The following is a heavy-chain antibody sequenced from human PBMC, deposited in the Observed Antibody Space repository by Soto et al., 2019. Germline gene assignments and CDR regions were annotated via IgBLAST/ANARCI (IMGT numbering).Heavy chain of an antibody. J-gene: IGHJ6*03. Sequence: GASVKVSCKASGYTFTSYDINWVRQATGQGLEWMGWMNPNSGNTGYAQKFQGRVTMTRNTSISTAYMELSSLRSEDTAVYYCARGGAPYGDYGYYHYYMDVWGKGTTVTVSS. CDR2: MNPNSGNT. V-gene: IGHV1-8*01. D-gene: IGHD4-17*01. CDR1: GYTFTSYD. CDR3: ARGGAPYGDYGYYHYYMDV.